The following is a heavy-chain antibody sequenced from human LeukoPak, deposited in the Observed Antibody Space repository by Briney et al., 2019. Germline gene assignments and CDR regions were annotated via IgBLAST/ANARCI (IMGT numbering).Heavy chain of an antibody. Sequence: GSLRLSCEASGFTFDDYAMHWVRQAPGKGLEWVSLISGDGGSTYYADSVKGRFTISRDNSKNSLYLQMNSLRTEDTALYYCTTDHTPLYGDYVGYWGQGTLVTVSS. V-gene: IGHV3-43*02. CDR2: ISGDGGST. D-gene: IGHD4-17*01. J-gene: IGHJ4*02. CDR3: TTDHTPLYGDYVGY. CDR1: GFTFDDYA.